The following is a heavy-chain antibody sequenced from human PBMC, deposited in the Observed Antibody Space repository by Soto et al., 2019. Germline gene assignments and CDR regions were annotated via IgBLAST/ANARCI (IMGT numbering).Heavy chain of an antibody. D-gene: IGHD3-3*01. Sequence: ESGGGLVQPGGSLRLSCAASGFTFSSYWMSWVRQAPGKGLEWVANIKQDGSEKYYVDSVKGRFTISRDNAKNSLYLQMNSLRAEDTAVYYCARVRVLRFLEWQKGWFDPWGQGTLVTVSS. CDR1: GFTFSSYW. CDR3: ARVRVLRFLEWQKGWFDP. V-gene: IGHV3-7*01. CDR2: IKQDGSEK. J-gene: IGHJ5*02.